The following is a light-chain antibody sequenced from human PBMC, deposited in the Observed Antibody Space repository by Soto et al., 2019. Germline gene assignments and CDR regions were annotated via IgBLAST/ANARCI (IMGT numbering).Light chain of an antibody. CDR2: LDN. J-gene: IGLJ1*01. CDR3: AVWDDSLNGFV. Sequence: VLTQPPSASGTPGQRVTISCSGSSSNIGVNTVNWYQQVPGTAPKLLIYLDNQRPSGVPARFSGSKSGTSASLAISGLQSEDEADFYCAVWDDSLNGFVFGTGTKVTVL. CDR1: SSNIGVNT. V-gene: IGLV1-44*01.